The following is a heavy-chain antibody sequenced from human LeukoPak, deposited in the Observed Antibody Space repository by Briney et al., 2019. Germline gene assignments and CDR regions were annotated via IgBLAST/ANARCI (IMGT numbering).Heavy chain of an antibody. CDR3: ARIGISARGTNFHH. CDR1: GYTFTSYY. Sequence: GASVKVSCKASGYTFTSYYMHWVRQAPGQGLEWRGIINPSGGSTSYAQKFQGRVTMTRDTSTSTVYMELSRLRSDDTALYYCARIGISARGTNFHHWGQGTLVTVSS. J-gene: IGHJ1*01. CDR2: INPSGGST. V-gene: IGHV1-46*01. D-gene: IGHD6-13*01.